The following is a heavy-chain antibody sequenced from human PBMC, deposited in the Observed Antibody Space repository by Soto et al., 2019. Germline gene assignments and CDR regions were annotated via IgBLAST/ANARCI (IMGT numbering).Heavy chain of an antibody. V-gene: IGHV1-46*01. Sequence: QVQLVQSGAEVKKPGASVKVSCKASGYTFTSYYMHWVRQAPGQGLEWMGIINPSGGSTSYAQKFQGRVTMTRITSTSTVYMELSSLRSEDTAVYYCARDQNYLPIGGGYGDYNYNWFDPWGQGTLVTVSS. CDR1: GYTFTSYY. J-gene: IGHJ5*02. CDR2: INPSGGST. D-gene: IGHD4-17*01. CDR3: ARDQNYLPIGGGYGDYNYNWFDP.